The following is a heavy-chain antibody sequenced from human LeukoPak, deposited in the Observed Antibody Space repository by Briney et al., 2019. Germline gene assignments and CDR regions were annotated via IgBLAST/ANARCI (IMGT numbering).Heavy chain of an antibody. Sequence: GGSLRLSCAAPGFTFSSYWMSWVRQAPGKGLEWVANIKQDGSEKYYVDSVKGRFTISRDNAKNSLYLQMNSLRAEDTAVYYCARLARGHDYGDYLDYWGQGTLVTVSS. CDR2: IKQDGSEK. V-gene: IGHV3-7*01. CDR3: ARLARGHDYGDYLDY. CDR1: GFTFSSYW. J-gene: IGHJ4*02. D-gene: IGHD4-17*01.